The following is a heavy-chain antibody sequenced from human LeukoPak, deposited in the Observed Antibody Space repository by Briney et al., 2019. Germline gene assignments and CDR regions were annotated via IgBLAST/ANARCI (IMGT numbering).Heavy chain of an antibody. V-gene: IGHV3-21*01. CDR1: GFTFSSYS. D-gene: IGHD6-6*01. Sequence: GGSLRLSCAASGFTFSSYSMNWGRQAPGKGLEWVSSISSSSSYIYYADSVKGRFTISRDNSKNTLYLQINSLRDEDTALYYCAKDPGEAPPGFYMDVWGKGTTVTVSS. J-gene: IGHJ6*03. CDR2: ISSSSSYI. CDR3: AKDPGEAPPGFYMDV.